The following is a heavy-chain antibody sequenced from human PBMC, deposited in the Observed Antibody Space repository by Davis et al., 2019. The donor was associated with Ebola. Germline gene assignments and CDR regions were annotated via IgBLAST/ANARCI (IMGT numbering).Heavy chain of an antibody. V-gene: IGHV3-21*01. CDR1: VITFSSYA. CDR3: ARDREDYSSGFSFGFDY. Sequence: GGSLRLSCADSVITFSSYAMNWVRQAPGKGLEWVSSISSSSSYIYYADSVKGRFTISRDNAKNSLYLQMNSLRAEDTAVYYCARDREDYSSGFSFGFDYWGQGTLVTVSS. D-gene: IGHD6-19*01. J-gene: IGHJ4*02. CDR2: ISSSSSYI.